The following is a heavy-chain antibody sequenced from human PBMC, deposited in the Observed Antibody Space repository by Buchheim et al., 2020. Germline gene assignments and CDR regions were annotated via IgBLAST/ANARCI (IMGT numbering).Heavy chain of an antibody. Sequence: EVQLVESGGGLVQPGGSLRLSCAASGFTVSSNYMSWVRQAPGKGLEWVSVIYSGGSTYYADSVKGRFTISRDNSKNTLYLQMNSLRAEDTAVYYCAKTYYDFWSGYYGNYGMDVWGQGTT. J-gene: IGHJ6*02. CDR3: AKTYYDFWSGYYGNYGMDV. CDR2: IYSGGST. CDR1: GFTVSSNY. V-gene: IGHV3-66*01. D-gene: IGHD3-3*01.